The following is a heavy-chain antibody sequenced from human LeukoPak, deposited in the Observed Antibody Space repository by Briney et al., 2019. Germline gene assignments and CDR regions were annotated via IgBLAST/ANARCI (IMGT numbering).Heavy chain of an antibody. Sequence: GGSLRLSCAASGFTFSSYEMNWVRQAPGKGLEWVSSIFPSGGEIHYADSVRGRFTISRDNSKSTLSLQMNSLRAEDTAIYYCATYRQVLLPFESWGQGTLVTVSS. J-gene: IGHJ4*02. CDR2: IFPSGGEI. CDR3: ATYRQVLLPFES. V-gene: IGHV3-23*01. D-gene: IGHD2-8*02. CDR1: GFTFSSYE.